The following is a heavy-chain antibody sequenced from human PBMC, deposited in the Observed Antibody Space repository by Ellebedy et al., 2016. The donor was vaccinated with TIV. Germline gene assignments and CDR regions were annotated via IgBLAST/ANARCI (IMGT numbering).Heavy chain of an antibody. CDR1: GGSISSYY. V-gene: IGHV4-59*01. J-gene: IGHJ4*02. CDR3: ARGVDYPEPSNDFDY. D-gene: IGHD1-14*01. CDR2: IYYSGST. Sequence: SETLSLXXTVSGGSISSYYWSWIRQPPGKGLEWIGYIYYSGSTNYNPSLKSRVTISVDTSKNQFSLKLSSVTAADTAVYYCARGVDYPEPSNDFDYWGQGTLVTVSS.